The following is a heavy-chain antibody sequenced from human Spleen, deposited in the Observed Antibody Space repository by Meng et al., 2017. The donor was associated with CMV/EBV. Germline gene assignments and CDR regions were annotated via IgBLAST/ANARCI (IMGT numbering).Heavy chain of an antibody. CDR2: INPNTGVT. CDR3: ARVIAVAGTAPFDF. Sequence: ASVKVSCKASGYTFTSYYMHWVRQAPGQGLEWMGRINPNTGVTNYAQKFQGRVGMTRDTSISTAYMELGRLRSDDTAIYYCARVIAVAGTAPFDFWGQGTLVTVSS. V-gene: IGHV1-2*06. J-gene: IGHJ4*02. CDR1: GYTFTSYY. D-gene: IGHD6-19*01.